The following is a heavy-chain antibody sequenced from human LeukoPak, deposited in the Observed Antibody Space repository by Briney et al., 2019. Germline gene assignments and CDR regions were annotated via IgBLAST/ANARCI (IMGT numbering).Heavy chain of an antibody. D-gene: IGHD3-10*01. J-gene: IGHJ4*02. CDR2: IIPVLGMA. CDR3: AREGPTFYYDSGRDPSFDY. Sequence: SVRVSCKTSGGTFSNYAVTWVRQAPGQGLEWMGRIIPVLGMANYAQKFQGRVIITADESTRTAYIELTSLRSEDTALYFCAREGPTFYYDSGRDPSFDYWGQGTLVTVSS. V-gene: IGHV1-69*04. CDR1: GGTFSNYA.